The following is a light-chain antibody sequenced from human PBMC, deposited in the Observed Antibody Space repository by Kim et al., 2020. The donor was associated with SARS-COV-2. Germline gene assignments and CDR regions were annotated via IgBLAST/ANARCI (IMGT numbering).Light chain of an antibody. V-gene: IGKV3-11*01. CDR3: QQGSNWPPVT. CDR1: QSISNS. Sequence: SPGERGTLSCRASQSISNSLAWYPQKSGQAPRLLIYETSNRATGVPARCSGSGSGTDFTLTISFVEAEDFAVYYCQQGSNWPPVTFCQGTRLEIK. CDR2: ETS. J-gene: IGKJ5*01.